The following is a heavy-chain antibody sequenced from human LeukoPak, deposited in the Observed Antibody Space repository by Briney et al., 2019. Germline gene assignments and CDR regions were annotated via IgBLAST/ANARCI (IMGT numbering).Heavy chain of an antibody. J-gene: IGHJ4*02. Sequence: SETLSLTCTVSGGSISSSSYYWGWIRQPPGKGLEWIGSIYYSGSTYYNPSLKSRVTISVDTSKNQFSLKLSSVTAADTAVYYCARDVRVTYDYWGQGTLVTVSS. D-gene: IGHD1-14*01. CDR3: ARDVRVTYDY. V-gene: IGHV4-39*07. CDR1: GGSISSSSYY. CDR2: IYYSGST.